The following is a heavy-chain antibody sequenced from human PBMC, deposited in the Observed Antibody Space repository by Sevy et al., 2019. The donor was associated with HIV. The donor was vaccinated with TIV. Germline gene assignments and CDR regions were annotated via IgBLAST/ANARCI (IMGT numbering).Heavy chain of an antibody. V-gene: IGHV3-21*01. Sequence: GGSLRLSCAASGFTFSSYSMNWVRQAPGKGLEWVSSISSSSSYIYYADSVKGRFTISRDNAKNSLYLQMNSLRAEDTAVYYSATERWLQHMGDFDYWGQGTLVTVSS. CDR2: ISSSSSYI. CDR1: GFTFSSYS. D-gene: IGHD3-16*01. CDR3: ATERWLQHMGDFDY. J-gene: IGHJ4*02.